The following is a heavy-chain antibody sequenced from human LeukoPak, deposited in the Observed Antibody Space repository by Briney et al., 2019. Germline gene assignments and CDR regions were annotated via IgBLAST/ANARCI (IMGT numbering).Heavy chain of an antibody. CDR2: ISSNGGST. CDR1: GFTFSSYA. CDR3: ARSRMVGGLDP. J-gene: IGHJ5*02. V-gene: IGHV3-64*02. D-gene: IGHD2-15*01. Sequence: PGGSLRLSCAASGFTFSSYAMHWVRQAPGKGLEYVSAISSNGGSTYYADFVKGRFTISRDNSKNTLYLQMGSLRAEDMAVYYCARSRMVGGLDPWGQGTLVIVSS.